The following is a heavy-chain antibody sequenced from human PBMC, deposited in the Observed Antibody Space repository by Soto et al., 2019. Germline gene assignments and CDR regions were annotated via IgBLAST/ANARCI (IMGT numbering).Heavy chain of an antibody. CDR3: ARDYYDSSGHTSDI. Sequence: GGSLRLSCTASGFTFSSYWMSWVRQAPGKGLEWVANIKQDGSEKYYVDSVKGRFTISRDNAKNSLYLQMNSLRAEDTAVYYCARDYYDSSGHTSDISGQAPMAPVS. J-gene: IGHJ3*02. CDR1: GFTFSSYW. CDR2: IKQDGSEK. V-gene: IGHV3-7*01. D-gene: IGHD3-22*01.